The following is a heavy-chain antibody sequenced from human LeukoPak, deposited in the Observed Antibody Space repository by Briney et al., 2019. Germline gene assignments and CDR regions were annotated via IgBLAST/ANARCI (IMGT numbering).Heavy chain of an antibody. V-gene: IGHV3-21*01. D-gene: IGHD2-8*01. J-gene: IGHJ6*02. Sequence: GGSLRLSCAASGFTFSSYSMNWVRQAPGKGLEWVSSICSSSSYIYYADSVKGRFTISRDNAKNSLYLQMNSLRAEDTAVYYCARDPTYCTNGVCYTVYYYGMDVWGQGTTVTVSS. CDR3: ARDPTYCTNGVCYTVYYYGMDV. CDR1: GFTFSSYS. CDR2: ICSSSSYI.